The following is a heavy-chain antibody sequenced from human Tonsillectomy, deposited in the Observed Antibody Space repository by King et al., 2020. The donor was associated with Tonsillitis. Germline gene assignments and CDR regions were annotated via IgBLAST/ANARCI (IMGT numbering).Heavy chain of an antibody. V-gene: IGHV3-30*18. CDR2: ISSAGSNK. CDR3: AKDLEYSSSWIYYFYGMDV. Sequence: VPLVASGGGVVPPGRSLRLSCAASGFLFRRYGMHWVRQAPGTGLEWVAVISSAGSNKSYADSVKGRFTISRDPSKTTLSLHLNRLRGEDTAVYYCAKDLEYSSSWIYYFYGMDVWGQGTTVTVSS. D-gene: IGHD6-6*01. CDR1: GFLFRRYG. J-gene: IGHJ6*02.